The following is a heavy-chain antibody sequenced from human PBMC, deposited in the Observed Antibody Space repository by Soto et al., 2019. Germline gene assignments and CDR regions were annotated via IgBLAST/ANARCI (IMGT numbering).Heavy chain of an antibody. D-gene: IGHD3-3*01. CDR1: GYTFTSYY. Sequence: ASVQVSCKASGYTFTSYYMHWVRQAPGQGLEWMGIINPSGGSTSYAQKFQGRVTMTRDTSTSTVYMELSSLRSEDTAVYYCARVKVLRFLEWLPEHYYYYGMDVWGQGTTVTVSS. V-gene: IGHV1-46*01. CDR2: INPSGGST. J-gene: IGHJ6*02. CDR3: ARVKVLRFLEWLPEHYYYYGMDV.